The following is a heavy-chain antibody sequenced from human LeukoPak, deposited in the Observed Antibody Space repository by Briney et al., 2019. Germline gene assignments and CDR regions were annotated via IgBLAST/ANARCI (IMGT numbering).Heavy chain of an antibody. CDR1: GYTFTSYA. J-gene: IGHJ4*02. Sequence: ASVKVSCKASGYTFTSYAMHWVRQAPGQRLEWMGWINAGNGNTKYSQKFQGRVTMTRNTSISTAYMELSSLRSEDTAVYYCARVPTGRYCSGGSCYEYYFDYWGQGTLVTVSS. CDR3: ARVPTGRYCSGGSCYEYYFDY. CDR2: INAGNGNT. D-gene: IGHD2-15*01. V-gene: IGHV1-3*01.